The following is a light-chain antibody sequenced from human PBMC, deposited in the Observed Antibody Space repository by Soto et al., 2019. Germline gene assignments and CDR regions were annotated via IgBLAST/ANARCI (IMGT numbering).Light chain of an antibody. CDR1: QGIRDD. Sequence: ALQMTQSPSSLSASVGDRVTITCRASQGIRDDLAWYQQRRGKAPKLLIYAASNLQSGVPSRFSGSGSGTDFTLIIISLQPEDFATYYCLQNYDYPYTFGQGTKLEIK. CDR2: AAS. CDR3: LQNYDYPYT. V-gene: IGKV1-6*01. J-gene: IGKJ2*01.